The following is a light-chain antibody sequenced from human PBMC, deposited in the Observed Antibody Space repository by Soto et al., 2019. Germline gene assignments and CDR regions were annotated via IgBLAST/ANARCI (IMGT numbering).Light chain of an antibody. J-gene: IGKJ2*01. V-gene: IGKV3-15*01. CDR2: DAS. CDR3: QQYKLWYT. Sequence: EIVMTQSPATLSVSPGETATLSCRASQYISSDLAWYQQKPGQAPRLLIYDASTRATGIPARFSGSGSGTEFTLTISRLQSEDFAVYYCQQYKLWYTFAQGTKLEIK. CDR1: QYISSD.